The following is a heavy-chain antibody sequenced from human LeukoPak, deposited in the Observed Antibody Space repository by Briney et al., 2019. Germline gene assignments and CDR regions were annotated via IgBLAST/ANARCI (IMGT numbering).Heavy chain of an antibody. V-gene: IGHV3-21*06. CDR2: ISSSSGYI. J-gene: IGHJ5*02. D-gene: IGHD2-15*01. Sequence: GGSLRLSCAASGFTFSDYNMNWVRQAPGKGLEWVSSISSSSGYIYQADSVKGRFTIPRDNAKNSLYLQMNSLRVEDTAVYYCARQRGYCSGGSCRGWFDPWGQGTLVTVSS. CDR1: GFTFSDYN. CDR3: ARQRGYCSGGSCRGWFDP.